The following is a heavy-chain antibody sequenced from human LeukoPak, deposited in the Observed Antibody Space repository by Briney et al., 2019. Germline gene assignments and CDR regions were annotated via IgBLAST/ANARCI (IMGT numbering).Heavy chain of an antibody. CDR1: GYSFTNYW. D-gene: IGHD4-17*01. CDR2: IYPDDSDT. CDR3: ARLYGDYYLGIY. Sequence: GESLKISCKGSGYSFTNYWIGWVRQMPGKGLEYMGIIYPDDSDTRYSPSFQGQVAISADKSISTAYLQWSSLKASDTAMYYCARLYGDYYLGIYWGQGTLVTVSS. J-gene: IGHJ4*02. V-gene: IGHV5-51*01.